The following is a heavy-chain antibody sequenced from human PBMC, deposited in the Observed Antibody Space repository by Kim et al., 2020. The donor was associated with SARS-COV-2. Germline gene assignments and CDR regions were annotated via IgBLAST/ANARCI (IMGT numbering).Heavy chain of an antibody. Sequence: GGSMRLSCAASGFTFSSYDMHWVRQATGKGLEWVSAIGTAGDTYYPGSAKGRFTISRENAKNSLYLQMNSQRAGDTAVYYCARGGQQLVNVRPYYYMDVWGKGPTVTVSS. CDR1: GFTFSSYD. J-gene: IGHJ6*03. D-gene: IGHD6-13*01. V-gene: IGHV3-13*01. CDR2: IGTAGDT. CDR3: ARGGQQLVNVRPYYYMDV.